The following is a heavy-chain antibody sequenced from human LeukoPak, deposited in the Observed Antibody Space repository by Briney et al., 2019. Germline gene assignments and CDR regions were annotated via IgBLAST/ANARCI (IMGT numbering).Heavy chain of an antibody. CDR3: ARLHWESGGISFYYYMDV. V-gene: IGHV1-8*01. Sequence: ASVRVSCKASGYTFTSYDINWVRQAPGQGLEWMASMNPNNGNTAYARKFQDRATMTRDTSIGTAYLELSALRSDDTAVYYCARLHWESGGISFYYYMDVWGKGTTVTVSS. CDR2: MNPNNGNT. J-gene: IGHJ6*03. D-gene: IGHD3-16*01. CDR1: GYTFTSYD.